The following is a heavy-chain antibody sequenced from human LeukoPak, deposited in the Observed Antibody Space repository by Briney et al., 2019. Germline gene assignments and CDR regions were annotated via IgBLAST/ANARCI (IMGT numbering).Heavy chain of an antibody. J-gene: IGHJ3*01. D-gene: IGHD3-22*01. CDR3: ARAARDSSGWAFDF. V-gene: IGHV4-30-2*01. Sequence: PSEPLPLPCVSSGGPFSSVGYSGSWIRQPQGKALRWIGYIYHSGSTYYNPSLKSRVTILVDRSKNQFSLKLSSVTAADTAVYYCARAARDSSGWAFDFWGQGTMVTVSS. CDR1: GGPFSSVGYS. CDR2: IYHSGST.